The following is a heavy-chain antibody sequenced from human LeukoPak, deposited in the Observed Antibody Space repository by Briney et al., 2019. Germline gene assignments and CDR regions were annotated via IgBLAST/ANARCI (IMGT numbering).Heavy chain of an antibody. D-gene: IGHD3-22*01. CDR1: GFTFSNAW. CDR2: IKSKTDGGTT. V-gene: IGHV3-15*01. Sequence: KTGGSLRLSCAASGFTFSNAWMSWVRQAPGKGLEWVGRIKSKTDGGTTDYAAPVKGRFTISRDGSKNTLYLQLNSLKTEDTAVYYCTTNYYDSSGYYPYYYYYYMDVWGKGTTVTVSS. J-gene: IGHJ6*03. CDR3: TTNYYDSSGYYPYYYYYYMDV.